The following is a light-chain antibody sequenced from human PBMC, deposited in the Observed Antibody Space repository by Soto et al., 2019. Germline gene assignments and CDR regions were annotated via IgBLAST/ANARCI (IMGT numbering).Light chain of an antibody. CDR1: SSDVGGYNY. Sequence: QSALTQPASVSGSPGQSITISCTGTSSDVGGYNYVSWYQQHPGKAPKLMIYEVSNRPSGVSNRFSGSKSGNTASLTISGLQAEDEADYYCSSYISRATLVFGGGTKLTVL. J-gene: IGLJ2*01. CDR3: SSYISRATLV. V-gene: IGLV2-14*01. CDR2: EVS.